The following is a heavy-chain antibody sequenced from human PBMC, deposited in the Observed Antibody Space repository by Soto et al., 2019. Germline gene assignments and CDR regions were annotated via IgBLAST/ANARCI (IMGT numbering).Heavy chain of an antibody. CDR1: GGSISRGGYS. CDR2: IYHSGST. D-gene: IGHD5-12*01. CDR3: AAGGGLPRYY. V-gene: IGHV4-30-2*01. J-gene: IGHJ4*02. Sequence: QLQLQESGSGLVKPSQTLSLTCAVSGGSISRGGYSWSWIRHPPGQGLAWIGYIYHSGSTYYNPSLKSRVTISVDRSKNQFSLKLSSVTAADTAVYYCAAGGGLPRYYWGQGTLVTVSS.